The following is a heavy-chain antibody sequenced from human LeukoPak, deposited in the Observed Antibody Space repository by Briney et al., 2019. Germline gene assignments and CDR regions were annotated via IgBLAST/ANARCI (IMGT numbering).Heavy chain of an antibody. D-gene: IGHD1-26*01. J-gene: IGHJ4*02. CDR1: GGSISSYY. CDR2: IYYSGST. CDR3: ASSIVGARWGYDY. Sequence: PSETLSLTCTVSGGSISSYYWSWIRQPPGKGLEWIGYIYYSGSTNYNPSLKSRVTISVDTSKNQFSLKLSSVTAADTAVYYCASSIVGARWGYDYWGQGTLVTVSS. V-gene: IGHV4-59*01.